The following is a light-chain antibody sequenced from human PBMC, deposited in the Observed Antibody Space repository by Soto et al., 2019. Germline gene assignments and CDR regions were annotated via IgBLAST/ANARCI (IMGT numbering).Light chain of an antibody. CDR3: QRYNNWPLT. V-gene: IGKV3-15*01. CDR2: DTS. Sequence: ETALTQSPATLSLSPGERATLSCRASQSVDTFLAWYQHKAGQTPRLLIYDTSTRATGVPARFSGSRSGTEFTLTINSLQSEDFAVYYCQRYNNWPLTFGGGTKVDIK. J-gene: IGKJ4*01. CDR1: QSVDTF.